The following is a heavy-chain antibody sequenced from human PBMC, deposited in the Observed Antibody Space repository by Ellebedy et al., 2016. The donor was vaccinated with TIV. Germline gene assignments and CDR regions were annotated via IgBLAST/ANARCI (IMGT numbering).Heavy chain of an antibody. J-gene: IGHJ6*02. CDR2: IYSGGST. V-gene: IGHV3-53*01. Sequence: PGGSLRLSCAASGFTVSTNYMTWVRQAPGKGLEWVSVIYSGGSTYYADSVKGRFTVSRANSKNTLYLQMNSLRSEATAVYYCASGSGLRWFGELGTYYYYGMDVWGQGTTVTVSS. CDR1: GFTVSTNY. D-gene: IGHD3-10*01. CDR3: ASGSGLRWFGELGTYYYYGMDV.